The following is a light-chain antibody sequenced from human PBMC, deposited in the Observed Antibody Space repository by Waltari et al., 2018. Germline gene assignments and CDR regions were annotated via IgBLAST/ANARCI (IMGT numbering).Light chain of an antibody. J-gene: IGKJ1*01. CDR1: QTIRGS. V-gene: IGKV3-20*01. CDR3: QHYVRLPAT. CDR2: GAS. Sequence: EIVLTQSPVTLSLSPGERATLSCRASQTIRGSLAWYQQKPGQAPGLCIYGASSRAAGLPDRFSGSGSGTDFSLTISRLEPEEFAVYYCQHYVRLPATFGRGTKVEIK.